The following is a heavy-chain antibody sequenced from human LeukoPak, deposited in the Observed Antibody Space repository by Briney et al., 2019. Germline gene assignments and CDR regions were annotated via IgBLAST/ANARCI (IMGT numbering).Heavy chain of an antibody. CDR1: GFTFSSCS. CDR3: AKGKKAYYYDSSLDY. V-gene: IGHV3-30*18. J-gene: IGHJ4*02. CDR2: ISYDGSNK. D-gene: IGHD3-22*01. Sequence: GRSLRLSCAASGFTFSSCSMHWVRRAPGKGLEWVAVISYDGSNKYYADSVKGRFTISRDNSKNTLYLQMNSLRAEDTAVYYCAKGKKAYYYDSSLDYWGQGTLVTVSS.